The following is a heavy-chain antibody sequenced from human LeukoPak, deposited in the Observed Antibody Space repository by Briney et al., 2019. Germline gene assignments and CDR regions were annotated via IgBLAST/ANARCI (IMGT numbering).Heavy chain of an antibody. J-gene: IGHJ6*03. Sequence: QSGGSLRLSCVDSGFTFSSFWMSWVRRAPGKGLEWVANIKQDGSEKYYVDSVKGRFTISRDNAKNSLYLRMNSLRDEDTALYYCARGGGSIRHSYYYYVDVWGKGTTVTVSS. V-gene: IGHV3-7*03. CDR1: GFTFSSFW. CDR2: IKQDGSEK. D-gene: IGHD2-15*01. CDR3: ARGGGSIRHSYYYYVDV.